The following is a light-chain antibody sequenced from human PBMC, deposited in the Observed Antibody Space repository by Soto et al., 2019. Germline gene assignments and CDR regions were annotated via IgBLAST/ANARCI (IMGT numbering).Light chain of an antibody. V-gene: IGKV1-5*01. Sequence: DIQMTQSPSTLSGSVGDRVTITCRASQTISSLLAWYQQTPGKAPKLLIYDASSLESGVPSRFSGSGSGTEFTLTITSLQPDDFATYYCQHYNSYSPGTFGQGTKVDIK. J-gene: IGKJ1*01. CDR2: DAS. CDR3: QHYNSYSPGT. CDR1: QTISSL.